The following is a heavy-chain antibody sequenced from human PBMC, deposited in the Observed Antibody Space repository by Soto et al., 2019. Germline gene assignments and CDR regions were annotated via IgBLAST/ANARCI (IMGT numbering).Heavy chain of an antibody. V-gene: IGHV5-51*01. CDR1: GYSFTSYW. CDR2: IYPGDSDT. J-gene: IGHJ6*02. Sequence: PGESLKISCKGSGYSFTSYWIGWVRQMPGKGLEWMGIIYPGDSDTRYSPSFQGQVTISADKSLSTPYLQGISLKASDPAMFYCARVDTAYGDYYYGMDVWGQGTTVTVSS. D-gene: IGHD5-18*01. CDR3: ARVDTAYGDYYYGMDV.